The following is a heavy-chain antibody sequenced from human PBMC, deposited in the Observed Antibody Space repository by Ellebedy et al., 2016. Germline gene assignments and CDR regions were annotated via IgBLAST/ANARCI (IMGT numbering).Heavy chain of an antibody. Sequence: GGSLRLXXGASGFTFSIAGMTWVRQAPGKGLEWVATIVNSGRETYYPESLKGRFTISRDNAMNSVYLQMDSLTVEDTAVYYCTRDGSEWSRDYWGQGTLVTVSS. CDR1: GFTFSIAG. J-gene: IGHJ4*02. CDR2: IVNSGRET. D-gene: IGHD2-8*01. CDR3: TRDGSEWSRDY. V-gene: IGHV3-21*06.